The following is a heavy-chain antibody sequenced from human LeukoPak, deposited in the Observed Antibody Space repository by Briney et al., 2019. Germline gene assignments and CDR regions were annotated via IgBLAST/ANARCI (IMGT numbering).Heavy chain of an antibody. Sequence: PSETLSLTCGVSGGSISNTNWWRWVRQPPGQGLEWIGEISLTGLTHYNPSLESRITVSLDKSKNQLSLHLPSVTAADPAVYYCSRENGAFSPFGYWGQGTLVTVLS. J-gene: IGHJ4*02. CDR3: SRENGAFSPFGY. V-gene: IGHV4-4*02. CDR2: ISLTGLT. D-gene: IGHD2-8*01. CDR1: GGSISNTNW.